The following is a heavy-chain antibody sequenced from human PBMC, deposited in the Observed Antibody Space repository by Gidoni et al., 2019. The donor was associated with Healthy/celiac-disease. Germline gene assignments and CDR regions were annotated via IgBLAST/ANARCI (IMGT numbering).Heavy chain of an antibody. CDR1: GFTFSSYA. V-gene: IGHV3-23*01. D-gene: IGHD2-15*01. J-gene: IGHJ4*02. CDR3: AKESYGGSSGAFDY. CDR2: IGSSGSST. Sequence: EVQLLESGGGLVQPGGSLRLSCAASGFTFSSYAMSWVRQAPGKGLVLVSAIGSSGSSTYYADSVSGQFTISIYNSKNTLYLQMNSLRAEDTAVYYCAKESYGGSSGAFDYWGQGTLVTVSS.